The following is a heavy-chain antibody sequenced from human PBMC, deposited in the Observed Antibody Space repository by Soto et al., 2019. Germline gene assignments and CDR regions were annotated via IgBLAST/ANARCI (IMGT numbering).Heavy chain of an antibody. CDR1: VFTFSTYY. CDR3: AREGINNYNEYYFDS. J-gene: IGHJ4*02. V-gene: IGHV3-21*01. D-gene: IGHD4-4*01. Sequence: WRSLRLSCSAPVFTFSTYYMNWFRQAPGKGLVWVSSSSGSGNYTRYAGFLRGRFTFSRGNAKTSLNRQMNSLRAEDTAVYYCAREGINNYNEYYFDSWGQGTVGTVSS. CDR2: SSGSGNYT.